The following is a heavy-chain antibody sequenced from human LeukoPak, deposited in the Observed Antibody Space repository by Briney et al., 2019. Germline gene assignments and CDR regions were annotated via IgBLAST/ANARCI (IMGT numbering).Heavy chain of an antibody. D-gene: IGHD1-1*01. CDR1: EYTFTSYE. J-gene: IGHJ3*01. CDR2: MSPNNGNT. CDR3: ARGRHNNC. V-gene: IGHV1-8*01. Sequence: PSVKASCKASEYTFTSYEISWVRQATGQGLEWMGWMSPNNGNTGYAQKFQGRVIMTRNTSISTAYMEPSSLRSEDTAVYYCARGRHNNCWGQGTMVTVSS.